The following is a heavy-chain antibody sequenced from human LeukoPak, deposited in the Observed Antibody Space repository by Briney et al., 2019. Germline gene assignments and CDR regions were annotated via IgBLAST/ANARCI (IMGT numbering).Heavy chain of an antibody. CDR3: AKVRYCGGDCYSTVYY. V-gene: IGHV3-23*01. D-gene: IGHD2-21*02. CDR1: GFTFSSFA. Sequence: GGSLRLSCAASGFTFSSFAMSWVRQAPGKGLEWVSAISGSGGSTYYADSVKGRFTISRDNSKNTMYLQMNSLRAEHTAVYYCAKVRYCGGDCYSTVYYWGQGTLVTVSS. CDR2: ISGSGGST. J-gene: IGHJ4*02.